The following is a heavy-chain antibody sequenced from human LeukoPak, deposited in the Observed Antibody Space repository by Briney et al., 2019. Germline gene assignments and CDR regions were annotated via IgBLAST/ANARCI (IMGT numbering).Heavy chain of an antibody. CDR1: GYIFTGYY. V-gene: IGHV1-2*02. J-gene: IGHJ4*02. CDR2: INPNSGDT. Sequence: ASVKVSCKASGYIFTGYYMHWVRQAPGQGLEWMGWINPNSGDTNYAQKFQGRVTMTRDTSISTAYMELSRLRSDDTAVYYCVRDYSGSYDSSGYTYDYWGQGTLVTVSS. CDR3: VRDYSGSYDSSGYTYDY. D-gene: IGHD3-22*01.